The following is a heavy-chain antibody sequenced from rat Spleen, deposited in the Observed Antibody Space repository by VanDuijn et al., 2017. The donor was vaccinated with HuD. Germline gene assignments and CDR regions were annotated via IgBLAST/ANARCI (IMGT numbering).Heavy chain of an antibody. D-gene: IGHD1-4*01. CDR2: ISPSGGST. J-gene: IGHJ3*01. CDR3: ATAGARVSRFAY. Sequence: EVQLVESGGGLVQPGKSLKLSCVASGFTFSSYWMYWVRQAPGKGLEWVSSISPSGGSTHYRDSAKGRFTISRDSAKSTLYLQMDSLRSEDTATYYCATAGARVSRFAYWGQGTLVTVSS. CDR1: GFTFSSYW. V-gene: IGHV5-58*01.